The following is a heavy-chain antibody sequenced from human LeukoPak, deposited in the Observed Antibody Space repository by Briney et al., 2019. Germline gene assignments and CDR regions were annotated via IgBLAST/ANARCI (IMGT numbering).Heavy chain of an antibody. CDR3: ARDPQYNWNGVMGNYFDY. D-gene: IGHD1-1*01. V-gene: IGHV1-18*01. CDR1: GYTFTSYG. CDR2: ISAYNGNT. Sequence: ASVKVSCKASGYTFTSYGISWVRQAPGQGLEWMGWISAYNGNTNYAQKLQGRVTMTTDTSTSTAYMELRSLTSDDTAVYFCARDPQYNWNGVMGNYFDYWGQGTLVTVSS. J-gene: IGHJ4*02.